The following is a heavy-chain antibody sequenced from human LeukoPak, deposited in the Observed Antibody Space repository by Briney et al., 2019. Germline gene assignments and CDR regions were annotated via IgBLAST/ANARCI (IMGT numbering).Heavy chain of an antibody. J-gene: IGHJ4*02. CDR1: GYSVSSGYY. D-gene: IGHD4-17*01. CDR2: IYHSGST. CDR3: ARSGTFYGEGIGY. Sequence: SETLSLTCVVSGYSVSSGYYWAWTRQPPGKGLEWIGSIYHSGSTYYNPSLKSRVTISVDTSKRQFSLKLSSVTAADTAVYYCARSGTFYGEGIGYWGQGTLVTVSS. V-gene: IGHV4-38-2*01.